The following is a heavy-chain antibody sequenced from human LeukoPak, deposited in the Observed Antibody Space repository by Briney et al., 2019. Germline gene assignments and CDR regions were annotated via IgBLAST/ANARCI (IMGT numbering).Heavy chain of an antibody. CDR1: GFTFNNYA. J-gene: IGHJ5*02. Sequence: GGSLRLSCAASGFTFNNYAMNWVRQAPGKGLEWVSGITGSGGDTHYADSVKGRFTISRDNSKNTLYLQMNSLRAEDTAIYYCAKDKAAKAWFDPWGQGTLVTVSS. V-gene: IGHV3-23*01. CDR3: AKDKAAKAWFDP. CDR2: ITGSGGDT. D-gene: IGHD5-18*01.